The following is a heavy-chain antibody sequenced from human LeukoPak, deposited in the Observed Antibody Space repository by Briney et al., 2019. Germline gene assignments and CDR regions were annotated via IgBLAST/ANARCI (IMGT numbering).Heavy chain of an antibody. CDR3: AKDRRSAIRTIFGILAS. V-gene: IGHV3-30*18. CDR1: GFTFSSYG. D-gene: IGHD3-3*01. J-gene: IGHJ4*02. CDR2: ISYDGSNK. Sequence: GGSLRLSCAASGFTFSSYGMHWVRQAPGKGLEWVAVISYDGSNKYYADSVKGRFTISRDNSKNTLFLQMSSLRAEDTAVYYCAKDRRSAIRTIFGILASWGQGILVTVSS.